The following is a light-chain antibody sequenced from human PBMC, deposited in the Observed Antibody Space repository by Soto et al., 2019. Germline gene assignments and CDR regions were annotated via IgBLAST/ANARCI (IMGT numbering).Light chain of an antibody. Sequence: EIVLTQSPGTLSLAPWERAPLSCRASQSISSYLAWYQQKPGQAPRLLIYDASSRATGIPARFSGSGSGTDFTLTISRLEPEDFAVYYCQQYGSSPATFGQGTKVDIK. V-gene: IGKV3-20*01. CDR1: QSISSY. CDR3: QQYGSSPAT. CDR2: DAS. J-gene: IGKJ1*01.